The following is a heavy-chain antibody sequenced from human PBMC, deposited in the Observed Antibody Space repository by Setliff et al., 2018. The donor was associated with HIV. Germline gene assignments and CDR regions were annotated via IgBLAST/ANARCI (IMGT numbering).Heavy chain of an antibody. D-gene: IGHD3-16*01. CDR1: GYSISSGYY. J-gene: IGHJ6*03. Sequence: PSETLSLTCAVSGYSISSGYYWGWIRQPPGKGLEWVGSIYHSGTTYYNPSLKGRVTISVDTSKNQFSPKLSSVTAADTAVYYCARDVPWGDYYYYMDVWGKGTTVTVSS. V-gene: IGHV4-38-2*02. CDR2: IYHSGTT. CDR3: ARDVPWGDYYYYMDV.